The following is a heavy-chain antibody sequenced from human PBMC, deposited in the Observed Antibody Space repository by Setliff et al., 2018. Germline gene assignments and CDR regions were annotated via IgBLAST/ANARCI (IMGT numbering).Heavy chain of an antibody. D-gene: IGHD2-2*01. Sequence: SETLSLTCTVSGGSISSYYWSWVRQPPGKGLEWIGYIYTSGTTKYNPSLKSRVTISVDTSKNQLSLKLSSVTAADTAVYYCARDQGYCGSASCYAQLWFDPWGQGTLVTVSS. J-gene: IGHJ5*02. CDR2: IYTSGTT. CDR1: GGSISSYY. CDR3: ARDQGYCGSASCYAQLWFDP. V-gene: IGHV4-4*08.